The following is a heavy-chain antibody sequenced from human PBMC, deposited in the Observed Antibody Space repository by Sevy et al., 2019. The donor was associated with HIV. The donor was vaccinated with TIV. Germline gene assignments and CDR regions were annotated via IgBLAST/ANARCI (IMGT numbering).Heavy chain of an antibody. CDR1: GFTFSKYS. V-gene: IGHV3-23*01. Sequence: GGSLRLSCAASGFTFSKYSMSWVRQPPGKRLEWVSTLSFGCGEINYADSVKGRFTISRDNSKSSEYLQMNNLRPEDTAVYYCAREGCTKPHDYWGQGTLVTVSS. J-gene: IGHJ4*02. CDR3: AREGCTKPHDY. D-gene: IGHD2-8*01. CDR2: LSFGCGEI.